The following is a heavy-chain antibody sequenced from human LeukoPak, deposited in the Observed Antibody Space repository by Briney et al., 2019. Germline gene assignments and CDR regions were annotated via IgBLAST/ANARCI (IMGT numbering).Heavy chain of an antibody. J-gene: IGHJ4*02. Sequence: SETLSLTCAVYGGSFSGYYWSWIRQPPGKGLEWIGEINHSGSTNYNPSLKSRVTISVDTSKNQFSLKLSSVTAADTAVYYCARVDFWSGEKIDYWGQGTLVTVSS. CDR3: ARVDFWSGEKIDY. D-gene: IGHD3-3*01. CDR2: INHSGST. CDR1: GGSFSGYY. V-gene: IGHV4-34*01.